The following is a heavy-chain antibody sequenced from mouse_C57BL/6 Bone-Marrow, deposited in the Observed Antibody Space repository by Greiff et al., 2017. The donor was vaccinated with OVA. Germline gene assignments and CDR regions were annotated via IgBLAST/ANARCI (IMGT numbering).Heavy chain of an antibody. CDR3: ARQWDYCSFFDD. V-gene: IGHV5-6*01. CDR2: ISSGGSYT. CDR1: GFTFSSYG. D-gene: IGHD1-1*01. J-gene: IGHJ2*01. Sequence: EVHLVESGGDLVKPGGSLKLSCAASGFTFSSYGMSWVRQTPDKRLEWVATISSGGSYTYYPDSVKGRFTISRDNAKNTLYLHMSSLKSEDTAMYDCARQWDYCSFFDDGGQGTTLTVTS.